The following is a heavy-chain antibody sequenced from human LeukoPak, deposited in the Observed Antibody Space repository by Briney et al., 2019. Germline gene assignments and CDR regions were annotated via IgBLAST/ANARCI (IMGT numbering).Heavy chain of an antibody. J-gene: IGHJ4*02. V-gene: IGHV4-38-2*01. Sequence: SSETLSLTCAVSGYSISRGYYWGWIRQPPGKGLEWSGSIYHSGSTYYNPSLQSRVTISVDTSKNQFSLKLSSVTAADTAVYYCARRIFGVVANYFDYWGQGTLVTVSS. CDR1: GYSISRGYY. CDR3: ARRIFGVVANYFDY. CDR2: IYHSGST. D-gene: IGHD3-3*01.